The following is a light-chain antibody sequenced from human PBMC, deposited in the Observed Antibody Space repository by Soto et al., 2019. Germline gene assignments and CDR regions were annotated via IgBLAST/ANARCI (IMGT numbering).Light chain of an antibody. CDR3: CSYAGSDPSVV. J-gene: IGLJ2*01. Sequence: QSVLTQPRSVSGSPGQSVTISCTGTSSDVGGYNYVSWYQQHPGKAPKHMIYDVSNRPSGVPDRFSGSKSGNTASLTTSGLQAEDEAVYYCCSYAGSDPSVVFGGGTKLTVL. CDR2: DVS. CDR1: SSDVGGYNY. V-gene: IGLV2-11*01.